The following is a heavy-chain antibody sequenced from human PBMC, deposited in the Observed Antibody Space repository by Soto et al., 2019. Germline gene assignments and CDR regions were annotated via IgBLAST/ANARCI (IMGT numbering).Heavy chain of an antibody. J-gene: IGHJ4*02. CDR2: IYYSGST. V-gene: IGHV4-39*01. D-gene: IGHD3-16*01. Sequence: SETLSLTCTVSGGSISSSSYYWGWIRQPPGKGLEWIGSIYYSGSTYYNPSLKSRVTISVDTSKNQFSLKLSSVTAADTAVYYCASWTGGGFDYWGQGTLVT. CDR1: GGSISSSSYY. CDR3: ASWTGGGFDY.